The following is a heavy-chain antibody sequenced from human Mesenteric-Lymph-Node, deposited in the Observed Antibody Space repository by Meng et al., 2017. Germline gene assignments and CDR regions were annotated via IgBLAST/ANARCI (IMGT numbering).Heavy chain of an antibody. CDR1: GFTFSSYA. CDR2: ISYDGSNK. D-gene: IGHD2/OR15-2a*01. Sequence: QVPLGESGGRVVQPGRSLRLSCAASGFTFSSYAMHWVRQAPGKGLEWVAVISYDGSNKYYADSVKGRFTISRDNAKNTLYLQMNSLRAEDTAVYYCARDWGSMGYWGQGTLVTVSS. J-gene: IGHJ4*02. CDR3: ARDWGSMGY. V-gene: IGHV3-30*07.